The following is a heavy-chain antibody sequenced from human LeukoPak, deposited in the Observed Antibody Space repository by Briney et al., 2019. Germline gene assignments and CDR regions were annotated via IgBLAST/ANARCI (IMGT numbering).Heavy chain of an antibody. D-gene: IGHD2-21*02. CDR1: GGSISSYY. J-gene: IGHJ4*02. Sequence: SETLSLTCTVSGGSISSYYWTWIWQPPGKGLEWIGYIHYSGISRSQPSLNSRVTMSVDTSKSQFSLKLTSVTAADTAVYYCARGRRTAVVTDLDHWARETVLTVSS. CDR3: ARGRRTAVVTDLDH. V-gene: IGHV4-59*01. CDR2: IHYSGIS.